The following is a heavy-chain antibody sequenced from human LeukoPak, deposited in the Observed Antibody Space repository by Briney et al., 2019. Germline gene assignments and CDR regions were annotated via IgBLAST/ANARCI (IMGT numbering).Heavy chain of an antibody. CDR2: ISSSSSYI. V-gene: IGHV3-21*01. D-gene: IGHD3-10*01. Sequence: GGSLRLSSAASGFTFSSYSMNWVRQAPGKGLEWVSSISSSSSYIYYADSVKGRFTISRDNAKNSLYLQMNSLRAEDTAVYYCASPITSEHFDYWGQGTLVTVSS. J-gene: IGHJ4*02. CDR3: ASPITSEHFDY. CDR1: GFTFSSYS.